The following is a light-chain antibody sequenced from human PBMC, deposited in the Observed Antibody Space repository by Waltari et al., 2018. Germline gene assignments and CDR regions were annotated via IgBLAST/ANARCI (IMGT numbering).Light chain of an antibody. CDR3: QQYYATPPWT. Sequence: IVMTQSPDSLAGSLGERATINCKSSQSVLYSSNNKNYLAWYQQKAGQPPTLLIYWASNRASGVPDRFSGSGSGTDFTLTISSLQAEDVAVYYCQQYYATPPWTFGQGTKVEIK. V-gene: IGKV4-1*01. CDR2: WAS. CDR1: QSVLYSSNNKNY. J-gene: IGKJ1*01.